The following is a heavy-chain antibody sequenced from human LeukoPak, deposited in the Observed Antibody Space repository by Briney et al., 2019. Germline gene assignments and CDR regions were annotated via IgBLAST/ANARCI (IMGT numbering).Heavy chain of an antibody. V-gene: IGHV4-59*01. J-gene: IGHJ6*03. CDR1: GGSISSYY. CDR3: ARGHSGYDYWDPYYYYYMDV. Sequence: PSETLSLTCTVSGGSISSYYWSWIRQPPGKGLEWIGYIYYSGSTNYNPSLKSRVTISVDTSKNQFSLKLSSVTAADTAVYYCARGHSGYDYWDPYYYYYMDVWGKGTTVTVSS. CDR2: IYYSGST. D-gene: IGHD5-12*01.